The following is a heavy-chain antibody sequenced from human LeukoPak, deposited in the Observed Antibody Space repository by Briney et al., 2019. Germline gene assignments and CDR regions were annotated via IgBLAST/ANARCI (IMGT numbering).Heavy chain of an antibody. CDR1: GYTFTSYA. V-gene: IGHV1-3*01. D-gene: IGHD2-2*01. J-gene: IGHJ4*02. CDR3: ARAGVHCSSTSCYLLGVDY. CDR2: INACNGDT. Sequence: ASVKVSCKASGYTFTSYAMHWVRQAPGQRREWMGWINACNGDTKYSQKFQGRVTITRDTSASTAYMELSSLRSEDTAVYYCARAGVHCSSTSCYLLGVDYWGQGTLVTVSS.